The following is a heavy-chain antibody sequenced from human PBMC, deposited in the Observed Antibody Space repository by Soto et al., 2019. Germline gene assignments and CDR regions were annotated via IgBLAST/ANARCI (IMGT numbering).Heavy chain of an antibody. CDR3: AKLLWADYDSSGYYPLGFDY. D-gene: IGHD3-22*01. CDR1: GFTFSSYA. V-gene: IGHV3-23*01. Sequence: GGSLRLSCAASGFTFSSYAMSWVRQAPGKGLEWVSAISGSGGSTYYADSVKGRFTISRDNSKNTLYLQMNSLRAEDTAVYYCAKLLWADYDSSGYYPLGFDYWGQGTLVTVSS. J-gene: IGHJ4*02. CDR2: ISGSGGST.